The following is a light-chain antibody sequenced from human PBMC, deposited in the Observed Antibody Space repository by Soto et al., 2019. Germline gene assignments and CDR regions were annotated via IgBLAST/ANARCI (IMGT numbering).Light chain of an antibody. CDR2: DAS. CDR3: QHYDNLPYT. V-gene: IGKV1-33*01. J-gene: IGKJ2*01. Sequence: DLPMTQSPSSLSASVGDRVTITCQASQDISNYLNWYQQKPGKAPQLLIYDASNLETGVPSRFSGSGSGTDFTSTISSLQTEDIATYYCQHYDNLPYTFGQGTKLEIK. CDR1: QDISNY.